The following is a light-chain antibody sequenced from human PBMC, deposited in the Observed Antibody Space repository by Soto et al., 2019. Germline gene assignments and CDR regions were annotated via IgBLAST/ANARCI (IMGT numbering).Light chain of an antibody. V-gene: IGKV1-5*03. J-gene: IGKJ4*01. CDR3: QQYNTYPLT. CDR1: QSISTW. CDR2: KAS. Sequence: DIQMTQSPSTLSASVGARVTITCRASQSISTWLAWYQQKPGKAPKLLIYKASSLEGGVPARFSGSGSGTEFNLTVSSLQPDDFAAYYCQQYNTYPLTFGGGTTVEIK.